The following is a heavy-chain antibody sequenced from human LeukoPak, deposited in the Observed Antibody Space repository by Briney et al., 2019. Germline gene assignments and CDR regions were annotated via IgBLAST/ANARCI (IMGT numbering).Heavy chain of an antibody. D-gene: IGHD3-3*01. CDR1: GYTFTSYD. Sequence: GASVKVSCKASGYTFTSYDINWVRQATGQGLEWMGWMNPNGGNTGYAQKFQGRVTITADESTSTAYMELSSLRSEDTAVYYCARSANLYDFWSGHHDYWGQGTLVTVSS. V-gene: IGHV1-8*01. CDR2: MNPNGGNT. CDR3: ARSANLYDFWSGHHDY. J-gene: IGHJ4*02.